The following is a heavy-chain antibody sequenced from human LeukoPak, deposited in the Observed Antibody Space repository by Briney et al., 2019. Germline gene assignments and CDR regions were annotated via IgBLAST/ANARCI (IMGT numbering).Heavy chain of an antibody. V-gene: IGHV4-30-2*06. J-gene: IGHJ4*02. CDR3: ARLYGPQIRYFDY. CDR2: IHQSGDT. CDR1: GDSITSGGYY. D-gene: IGHD2-8*01. Sequence: SETLSLTCTVSGDSITSGGYYWSWIRQSPGKGLEWIAYIHQSGDTYSNPSLGSRVTASADRSNNQFSLRVSSVTAADTAVYYCARLYGPQIRYFDYWGQGTLVTISS.